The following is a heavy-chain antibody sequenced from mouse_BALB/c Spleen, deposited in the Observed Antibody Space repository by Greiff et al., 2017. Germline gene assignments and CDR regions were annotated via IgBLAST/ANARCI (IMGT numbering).Heavy chain of an antibody. J-gene: IGHJ4*01. CDR2: INPSTGYT. D-gene: IGHD2-3*01. Sequence: QVQLQQSGAELAKPGASVKMSCKASGYTFTSYWMHWVKQRPGQGLEWIGYINPSTGYTEYNQKFKDKATLTADKSSSTAYMQLSSLTSEDSAVYYCARSVGYYDYAMDYWGQGTSVTVSS. CDR1: GYTFTSYW. V-gene: IGHV1-7*01. CDR3: ARSVGYYDYAMDY.